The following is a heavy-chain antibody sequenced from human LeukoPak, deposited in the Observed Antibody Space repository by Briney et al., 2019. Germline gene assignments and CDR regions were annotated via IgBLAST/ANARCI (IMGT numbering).Heavy chain of an antibody. D-gene: IGHD3-22*01. Sequence: SVKVSCKASGYTFTNYPLHWVRQAPGQRLEWMGWINAGNGNTQYSQKFQGRVTITRDTSANTAYMDLSSLRSEDTAVYYCARDHYYEYTGYYYDFWGQGTLVTVSS. V-gene: IGHV1-3*01. CDR1: GYTFTNYP. J-gene: IGHJ4*02. CDR2: INAGNGNT. CDR3: ARDHYYEYTGYYYDF.